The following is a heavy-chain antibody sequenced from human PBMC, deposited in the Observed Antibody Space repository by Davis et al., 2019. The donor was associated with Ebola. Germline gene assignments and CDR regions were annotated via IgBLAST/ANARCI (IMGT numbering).Heavy chain of an antibody. CDR3: ARGGSGSYYNIDY. CDR1: GYTFTSYG. Sequence: SVTVSCKASGYTFTSYGISWVRQAPGQGLEWMGRIIPILGIANYAQKFQGRVTITADKSTSTAYMELSSLRSEDTAVYYCARGGSGSYYNIDYWGQGTLVTVSS. CDR2: IIPILGIA. J-gene: IGHJ4*02. V-gene: IGHV1-69*04. D-gene: IGHD3-10*01.